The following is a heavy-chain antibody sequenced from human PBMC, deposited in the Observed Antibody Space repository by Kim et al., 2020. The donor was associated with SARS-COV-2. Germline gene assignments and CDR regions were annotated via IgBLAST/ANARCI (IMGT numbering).Heavy chain of an antibody. J-gene: IGHJ4*02. CDR3: ASHRPYYDILTGHFDY. CDR1: GGSISSSNW. V-gene: IGHV4-4*02. Sequence: SETLSLTCAVSGGSISSSNWWSWVRQPPGKELEWIGEIYHSGSTNYNPSLKSRVTISVDKSKNQFSLKLSSVTAADTAVYYCASHRPYYDILTGHFDYWGQGTLVTVSS. CDR2: IYHSGST. D-gene: IGHD3-9*01.